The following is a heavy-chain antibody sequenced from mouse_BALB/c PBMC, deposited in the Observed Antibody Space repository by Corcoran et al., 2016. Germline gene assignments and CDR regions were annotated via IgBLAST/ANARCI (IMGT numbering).Heavy chain of an antibody. D-gene: IGHD1-2*01. V-gene: IGHV1-9*01. CDR2: ILPGSGST. CDR1: GYTFSSYW. Sequence: QVQLQQSGAELMKPGASVKISCKATGYTFSSYWREWVKQRPGHGLEWIGEILPGSGSTNYNEKFKGKATFTADTSSNTAYMRLSSLTSEDSAVYYCARADTTARFAYWGQGTLVTVSA. CDR3: ARADTTARFAY. J-gene: IGHJ3*01.